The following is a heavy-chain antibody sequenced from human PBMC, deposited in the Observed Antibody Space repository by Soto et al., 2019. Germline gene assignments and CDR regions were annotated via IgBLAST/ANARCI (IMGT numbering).Heavy chain of an antibody. Sequence: SETLSLTCAVSGGSISSGGYYWSWIRQPPGKGLDWIGYVYYSGSTNYNPSLKSRVTISVDTSRNQFSLWLSSVTAADTAVYYCARNLRSSSVDYWGQGSLVTVSS. CDR3: ARNLRSSSVDY. V-gene: IGHV4-61*08. CDR1: GGSISSGGYY. D-gene: IGHD6-6*01. J-gene: IGHJ4*02. CDR2: VYYSGST.